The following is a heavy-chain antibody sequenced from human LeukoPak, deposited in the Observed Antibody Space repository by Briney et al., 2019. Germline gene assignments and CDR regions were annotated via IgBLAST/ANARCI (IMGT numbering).Heavy chain of an antibody. D-gene: IGHD5-18*01. J-gene: IGHJ4*02. V-gene: IGHV4-30-2*01. CDR3: ARNPGYSYGYDY. Sequence: PSETLSLTCTVSGGSISSGGYYWSWIRQPPGKGLEWIGYIYHSGSTYYNPSLKSRVTISVDRSKNQFSLKLSSVTAADTAVYYCARNPGYSYGYDYWGQGTLVTVSS. CDR1: GGSISSGGYY. CDR2: IYHSGST.